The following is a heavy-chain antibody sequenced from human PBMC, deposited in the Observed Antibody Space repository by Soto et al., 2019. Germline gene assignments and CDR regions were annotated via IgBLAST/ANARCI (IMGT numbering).Heavy chain of an antibody. J-gene: IGHJ4*02. CDR1: GDSISSEY. CDR3: ARGGPSSKWLAY. D-gene: IGHD6-13*01. V-gene: IGHV4-59*01. CDR2: ISYSGVT. Sequence: QVQLQESGPGLVKPSETLSLTCAVSGDSISSEYWGWIRQPPGKGLEWIGFISYSGVTTYIPSLKSRVTMSLDMSKNQFSLNVNSVTAADTAVYYCARGGPSSKWLAYWGQGTLVTVSS.